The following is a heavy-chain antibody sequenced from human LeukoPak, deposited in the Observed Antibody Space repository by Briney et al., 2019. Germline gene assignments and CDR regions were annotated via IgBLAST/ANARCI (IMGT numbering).Heavy chain of an antibody. D-gene: IGHD1-1*01. Sequence: GASVKVSCKASGYTFTSYYMHWVRQAPGQGLEWMGIINPSDGSTNYAQRFQGRVTMTRDTSTSTVYMELSSLRSEDTAVCYCARSSPWNVVGDYWGQGTLVTVSS. CDR3: ARSSPWNVVGDY. CDR1: GYTFTSYY. CDR2: INPSDGST. V-gene: IGHV1-46*01. J-gene: IGHJ4*02.